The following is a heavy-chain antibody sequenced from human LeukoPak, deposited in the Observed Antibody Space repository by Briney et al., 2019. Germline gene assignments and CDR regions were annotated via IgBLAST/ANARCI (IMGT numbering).Heavy chain of an antibody. D-gene: IGHD3-22*01. CDR3: ARDGKPLTTYYYDSSGSSDR. Sequence: GGSLRLSCAASGFIFSNYGMNWVRQGPGKGLEWVAVVWYDDGGEKYYADSVKGRFTISRDNAKNSLYLQMNSLRAEDTAVYYCARDGKPLTTYYYDSSGSSDRWGQGTLVTVSS. V-gene: IGHV3-33*01. J-gene: IGHJ5*02. CDR2: VWYDDGGEK. CDR1: GFIFSNYG.